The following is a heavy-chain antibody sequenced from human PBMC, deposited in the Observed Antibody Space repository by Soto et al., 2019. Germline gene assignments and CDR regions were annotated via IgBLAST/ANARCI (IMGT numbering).Heavy chain of an antibody. CDR2: ISYDGSNK. V-gene: IGHV3-30*04. J-gene: IGHJ3*02. CDR1: GFTLSSYA. Sequence: QVQLVESGGGVVQPGRSLRLSCAASGFTLSSYAMHWVRQAPGKGLEWVAVISYDGSNKYYADSVKGRFTISRDNSKNTLYLQMNSLRAEDTAVYYCAKDLDNAFDIWGQGTMVTVSS. CDR3: AKDLDNAFDI.